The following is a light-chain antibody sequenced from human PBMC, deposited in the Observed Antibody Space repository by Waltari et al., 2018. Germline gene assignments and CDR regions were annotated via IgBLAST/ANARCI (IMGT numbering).Light chain of an antibody. Sequence: DIVMTQSPLSLPVTPGETASISCRSSQSLLQSNGYNYLDWYLQKPGQSPQHLIYLGSNRASGVPDRFSGSGSGTDFTLKISRVEAEDVGVYYCMQALQLPVTFGGGTKVEIK. CDR3: MQALQLPVT. V-gene: IGKV2-28*01. CDR2: LGS. J-gene: IGKJ4*01. CDR1: QSLLQSNGYNY.